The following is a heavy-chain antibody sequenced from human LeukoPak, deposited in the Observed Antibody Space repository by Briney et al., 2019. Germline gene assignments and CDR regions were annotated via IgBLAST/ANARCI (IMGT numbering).Heavy chain of an antibody. D-gene: IGHD4/OR15-4a*01. J-gene: IGHJ1*01. CDR1: GFNISNAW. CDR3: TTDRLFFQH. Sequence: GGSLRLSCEALGFNISNAWMSWFRQTPGKGLQWVGRLKSKADGGTIDFAAPVTDRFTISRDDSKNLMHLQLDSLKTEDSGVYFCTTDRLFFQHWGQGTVVTVS. CDR2: LKSKADGGTI. V-gene: IGHV3-15*01.